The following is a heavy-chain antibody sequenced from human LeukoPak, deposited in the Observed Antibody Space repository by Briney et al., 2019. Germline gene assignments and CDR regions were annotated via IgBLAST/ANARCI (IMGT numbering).Heavy chain of an antibody. CDR3: ARHDNDDDFDY. J-gene: IGHJ4*02. D-gene: IGHD3-16*01. CDR2: INMYTANP. CDR1: GYTFTRYA. Sequence: GASVKVSCKASGYTFTRYAINWQRQAPGQGLEWMGWINMYTANPAYAQGFTERFVFSLDTSVTTAYLQISNLKTEDTAVYYCARHDNDDDFDYWGQGTLVTVSP. V-gene: IGHV7-4-1*02.